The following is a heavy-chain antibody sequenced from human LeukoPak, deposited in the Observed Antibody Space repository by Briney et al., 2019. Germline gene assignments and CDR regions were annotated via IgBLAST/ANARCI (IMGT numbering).Heavy chain of an antibody. CDR1: GFTFGDYV. J-gene: IGHJ4*02. Sequence: GGSLRLSCTGSGFTFGDYVMSWFRQAPGKGLEWVGFIRSKAYGGTTEYAASVKGRFTISRDDSKSIAYLQMNSLKTEDTAVYYCTRGGDWFGELLGSFDYWGQGTLVTVSS. D-gene: IGHD3-10*01. CDR3: TRGGDWFGELLGSFDY. V-gene: IGHV3-49*03. CDR2: IRSKAYGGTT.